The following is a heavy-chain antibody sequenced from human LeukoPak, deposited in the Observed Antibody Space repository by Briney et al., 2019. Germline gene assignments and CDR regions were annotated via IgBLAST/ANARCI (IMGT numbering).Heavy chain of an antibody. CDR3: ARDLGCSGGSCYWNWFDP. D-gene: IGHD2-15*01. J-gene: IGHJ5*02. CDR1: GYSISSGYY. Sequence: SETLSLTCTVSGYSISSGYYWGWIRQPPGKGLEWIGNIYHSGSTYYNPSLKSRVTISVDTSKDQFSLKLSSVTAADTAVYYCARDLGCSGGSCYWNWFDPWGQGTLVTVSS. CDR2: IYHSGST. V-gene: IGHV4-38-2*02.